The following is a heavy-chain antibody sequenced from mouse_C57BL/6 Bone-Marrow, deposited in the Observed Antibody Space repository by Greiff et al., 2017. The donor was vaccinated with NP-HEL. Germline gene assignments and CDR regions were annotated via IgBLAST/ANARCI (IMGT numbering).Heavy chain of an antibody. CDR2: INPNNGGT. Sequence: VQLQQSGPELVKPGASVKISCKASGYTFTDYYMNWVKQSHGKSLEWIGEINPNNGGTSYNQKFKGKATLTVDKSSSTAYMELRSLTSEDSAVYYCARYSLYYGNYEFCWYFDVWGTGTTVTVSS. D-gene: IGHD2-1*01. V-gene: IGHV1-26*01. CDR3: ARYSLYYGNYEFCWYFDV. CDR1: GYTFTDYY. J-gene: IGHJ1*03.